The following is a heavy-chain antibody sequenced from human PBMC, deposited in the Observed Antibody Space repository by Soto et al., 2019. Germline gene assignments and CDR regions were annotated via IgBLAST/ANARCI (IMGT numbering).Heavy chain of an antibody. CDR3: AGGDCSGGSCYFDY. Sequence: EVQLVESGGGLVQPGGSLRLSCAASGFTFSSYAMHWVRQAPGKGLEYVSAISSNGGSTYYANSVKGRFTISRDNSKNTLYLQMGSLRAEDMAVYYCAGGDCSGGSCYFDYWGQGTLVTVSS. CDR1: GFTFSSYA. V-gene: IGHV3-64*01. J-gene: IGHJ4*02. D-gene: IGHD2-15*01. CDR2: ISSNGGST.